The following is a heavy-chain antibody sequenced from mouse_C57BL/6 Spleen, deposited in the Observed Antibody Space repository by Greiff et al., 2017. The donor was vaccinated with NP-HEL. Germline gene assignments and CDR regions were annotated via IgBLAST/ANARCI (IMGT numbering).Heavy chain of an antibody. V-gene: IGHV1-47*01. Sequence: VQLVESGAELVKPGASVKMSCKASGYTFTTYPIEWMKQNHGKSLEWIGNFHPYNDDTKYNEKFKGKATLTVEKSSSTVYLELSRLTSDDSAVYYCARRSYYGYYYAMDYWGQGTSVTVSS. CDR3: ARRSYYGYYYAMDY. J-gene: IGHJ4*01. D-gene: IGHD2-10*01. CDR1: GYTFTTYP. CDR2: FHPYNDDT.